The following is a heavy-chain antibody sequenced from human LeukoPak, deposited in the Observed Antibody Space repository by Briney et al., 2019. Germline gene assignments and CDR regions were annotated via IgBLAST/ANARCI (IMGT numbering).Heavy chain of an antibody. V-gene: IGHV1-8*03. CDR3: ARGAPYYDFWSGSSPPDY. Sequence: GASVKVSCKASGYTFTSYDINWVRQATGQGLEWMGWMNPNSGNTGYAQKFQGRVTITRNTSISTAYMELSSLRSEDTAVYYCARGAPYYDFWSGSSPPDYWGQGTLVTVSS. CDR1: GYTFTSYD. J-gene: IGHJ4*02. CDR2: MNPNSGNT. D-gene: IGHD3-3*01.